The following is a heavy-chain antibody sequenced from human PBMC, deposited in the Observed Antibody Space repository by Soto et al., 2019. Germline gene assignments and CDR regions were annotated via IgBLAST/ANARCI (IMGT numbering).Heavy chain of an antibody. CDR3: ARDAHSSSWYEDFDY. CDR2: ISAYNGNT. CDR1: GYTFTSYG. V-gene: IGHV1-18*01. Sequence: GASVKVSCKASGYTFTSYGISWVRQAPGQGLEWMGWISAYNGNTNYAQKLQGRVTMTTDTSTSTAYMELRSLRSDDTAVYYCARDAHSSSWYEDFDYWGQGTLVTVSS. D-gene: IGHD6-13*01. J-gene: IGHJ4*02.